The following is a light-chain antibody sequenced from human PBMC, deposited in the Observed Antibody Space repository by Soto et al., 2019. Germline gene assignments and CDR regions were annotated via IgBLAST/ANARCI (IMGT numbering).Light chain of an antibody. CDR1: QSVSSY. CDR3: QQRSNWPPLT. J-gene: IGKJ4*01. Sequence: EIVLTQSPATLSLSPGERATLSCRASQSVSSYLGWYQQKPGQAPRLLIYDASNRATGILARFSGSGSGTDFTLTISSLEPEDFAVYYCQQRSNWPPLTFGGGTKVEIK. V-gene: IGKV3-11*01. CDR2: DAS.